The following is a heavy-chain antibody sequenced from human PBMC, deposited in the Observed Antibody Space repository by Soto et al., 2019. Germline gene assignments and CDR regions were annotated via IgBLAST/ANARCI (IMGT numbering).Heavy chain of an antibody. CDR2: INHSGST. V-gene: IGHV4-34*01. CDR3: ARGGDYGDYGGLYYYYGMDV. J-gene: IGHJ6*02. CDR1: GGSFSGYY. D-gene: IGHD4-17*01. Sequence: PSETLSLTCAVYGGSFSGYYWSWIRQPPGKGLGWIGEINHSGSTNYNPSLKSRVTISVDTSKNQFSLKLSSVTAADTAVYYCARGGDYGDYGGLYYYYGMDVWGQGTTVTVSS.